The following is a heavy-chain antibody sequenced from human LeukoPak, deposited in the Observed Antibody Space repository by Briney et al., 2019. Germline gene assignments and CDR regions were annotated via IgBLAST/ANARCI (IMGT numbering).Heavy chain of an antibody. V-gene: IGHV3-33*06. CDR1: GFTFSNYG. J-gene: IGHJ4*02. CDR2: IWYDGSNK. CDR3: AKDPVTMVRGVAGYFDY. D-gene: IGHD3-10*01. Sequence: GGALRLSCAASGFTFSNYGMHWVRQAPGKGLEWVTVIWYDGSNKYYADSVKGRFTMSRDNSKNTLYLQMNSLRAEDTAVYYCAKDPVTMVRGVAGYFDYWGQGTLVTVSS.